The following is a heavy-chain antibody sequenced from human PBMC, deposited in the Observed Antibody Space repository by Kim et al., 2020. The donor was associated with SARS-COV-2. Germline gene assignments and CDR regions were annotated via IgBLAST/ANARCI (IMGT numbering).Heavy chain of an antibody. CDR1: GYTFTSYG. Sequence: ASVKVSCKASGYTFTSYGISWVRQAPGQGLEWMGWISAYNGNTNYAQKLQGRVTMTTDTSTSTAYMELRILRSDDTAVYYCARETYGGGPYYAIDYWGQGTLVTVSS. CDR2: ISAYNGNT. J-gene: IGHJ4*02. V-gene: IGHV1-18*01. D-gene: IGHD1-26*01. CDR3: ARETYGGGPYYAIDY.